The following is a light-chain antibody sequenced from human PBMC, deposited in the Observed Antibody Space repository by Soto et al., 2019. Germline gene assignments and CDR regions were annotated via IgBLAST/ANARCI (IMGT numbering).Light chain of an antibody. V-gene: IGKV3-20*01. CDR3: QQYGSSPGT. Sequence: CRIGQRVTSNCVAWYRQKPGQAPRLLIYGASSRAAGIPDRFSGSGSETDFTLTMSSLEPEDFALYNCQQYGSSPGTCGGGTKVDIK. CDR2: GAS. CDR1: QRVTSNC. J-gene: IGKJ4*01.